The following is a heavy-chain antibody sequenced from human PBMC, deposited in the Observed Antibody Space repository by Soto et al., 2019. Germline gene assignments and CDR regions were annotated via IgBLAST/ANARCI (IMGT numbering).Heavy chain of an antibody. V-gene: IGHV1-69*02. CDR1: GGTFSSYT. D-gene: IGHD2-15*01. CDR2: IIPILGIA. Sequence: QVQLVQSGAEVKKPGSSVKVSCKASGGTFSSYTISWVRQAPGQGLEWMGRIIPILGIANYAQKFQGRVRIAADESTSTAYVELSRVRSEDTGVYYCARAVVGTYLYFDYWGQGTLVTVSS. J-gene: IGHJ4*02. CDR3: ARAVVGTYLYFDY.